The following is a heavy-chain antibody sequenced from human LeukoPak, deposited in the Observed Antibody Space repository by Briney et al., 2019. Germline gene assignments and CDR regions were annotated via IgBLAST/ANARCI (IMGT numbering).Heavy chain of an antibody. CDR3: AKDTRNMITFAFDY. V-gene: IGHV3-43*02. J-gene: IGHJ4*02. Sequence: GGSLRLSCAASGFTFDDYAMQWVRHAPGKGVEWVSRISGDGGSTYYADSVKLRFTISIDNSKNTLYLQMNSLRAEDTAVYYCAKDTRNMITFAFDYWGQGTLVTVSS. D-gene: IGHD3-16*01. CDR2: ISGDGGST. CDR1: GFTFDDYA.